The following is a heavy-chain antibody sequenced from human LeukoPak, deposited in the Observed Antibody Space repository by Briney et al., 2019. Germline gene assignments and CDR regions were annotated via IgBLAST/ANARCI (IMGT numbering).Heavy chain of an antibody. CDR1: GFTFKDYG. D-gene: IGHD1-26*01. Sequence: PGGSLRLSCAATGFTFKDYGMHWVRQPPGKGLEWVSSINWNGGGTGYADSVKGRFTISRDNAKNSLYLQLSSLRPEDTALYYCAKHMRATNTYSFFGLDVWGQGTTVTVSS. CDR2: INWNGGGT. J-gene: IGHJ6*02. CDR3: AKHMRATNTYSFFGLDV. V-gene: IGHV3-9*01.